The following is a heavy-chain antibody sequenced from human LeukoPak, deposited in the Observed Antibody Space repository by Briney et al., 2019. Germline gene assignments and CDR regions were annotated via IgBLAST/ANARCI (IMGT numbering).Heavy chain of an antibody. CDR1: GLTFSSYA. CDR2: ISGNGGST. V-gene: IGHV3-23*01. CDR3: AKGDSSGYYTYFDY. Sequence: GGSLRLSCAASGLTFSSYAMSWVRQAPGKGLEWVSAISGNGGSTYYADSVKGRFTISRDNSKNTLYLQMNSLRAEDTAVYYCAKGDSSGYYTYFDYWGQGTLVTVS. J-gene: IGHJ4*02. D-gene: IGHD3-22*01.